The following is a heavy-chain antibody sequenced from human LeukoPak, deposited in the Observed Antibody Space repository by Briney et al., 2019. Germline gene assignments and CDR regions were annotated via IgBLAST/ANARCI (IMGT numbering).Heavy chain of an antibody. J-gene: IGHJ4*02. CDR3: AQTLEVSTITVHY. Sequence: SETLSLTCTFYGGSFSSCYWSWVRQPPGKGLEWIGEINHSGSTTYNPSLRSRVTISVDTSKKHFSLKLTSVTTADTAVYFCAQTLEVSTITVHYWGQGTLVTVSS. V-gene: IGHV4-34*01. CDR2: INHSGST. CDR1: GGSFSSCY. D-gene: IGHD2-8*02.